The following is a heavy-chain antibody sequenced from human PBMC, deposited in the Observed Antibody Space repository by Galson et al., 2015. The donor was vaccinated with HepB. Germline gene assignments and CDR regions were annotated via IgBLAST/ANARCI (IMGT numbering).Heavy chain of an antibody. CDR2: IYDGGRSYSGRST. V-gene: IGHV3-23*03. CDR1: GLIVNSNF. CDR3: ARDLGNRGYFDY. Sequence: SLRLSCAASGLIVNSNFMNWVRQTPGKGLEWVSVIYDGGRSYSGRSTFYAGSVRGRFIISRDNSKNTLYLQMNSLRVEDTAVYYCARDLGNRGYFDYWGQGTLVTVSP. D-gene: IGHD1-14*01. J-gene: IGHJ4*02.